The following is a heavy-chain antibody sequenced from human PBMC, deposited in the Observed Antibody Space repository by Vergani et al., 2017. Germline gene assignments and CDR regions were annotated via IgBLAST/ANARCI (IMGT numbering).Heavy chain of an antibody. CDR3: ARPYSSGWYYFDC. CDR2: IYYSGSA. CDR1: GGSISSSSYY. J-gene: IGHJ4*02. V-gene: IGHV4-39*01. D-gene: IGHD6-19*01. Sequence: QLQLQESGAGLVKPSETLTLTCTVSGGSISSSSYYWGRRGQPQGKGLEWVGSIYYSGSAYYNPSLKSRVTISVDTSKNQFSLKLSSVTAADTAVYYCARPYSSGWYYFDCWGQATLVTVSS.